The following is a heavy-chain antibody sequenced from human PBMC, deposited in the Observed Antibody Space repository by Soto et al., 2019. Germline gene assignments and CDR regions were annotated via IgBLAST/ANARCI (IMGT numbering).Heavy chain of an antibody. J-gene: IGHJ5*02. D-gene: IGHD3-3*01. CDR2: IYHSGST. Sequence: LSLTCAVSGYSISSGYYWCWIRQPPGKGLEWMGSIYHSGSTYYNPSLKSRVPISVDTSKNQFSLKLSSVTAADTAVYYCARADYDFWSGYENWFDPWGQGTLVTVSS. V-gene: IGHV4-38-2*01. CDR1: GYSISSGYY. CDR3: ARADYDFWSGYENWFDP.